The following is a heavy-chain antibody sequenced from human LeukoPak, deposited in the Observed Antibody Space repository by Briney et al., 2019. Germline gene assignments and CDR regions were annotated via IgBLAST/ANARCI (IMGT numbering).Heavy chain of an antibody. CDR1: GGSISSGGYY. J-gene: IGHJ5*02. D-gene: IGHD1-7*01. CDR2: IYSSGST. CDR3: ARAYSENYPNWFDP. V-gene: IGHV4-61*08. Sequence: SQTLSLTCTVSGGSISSGGYYWSWIRQHPGKGLEWIGYIYSSGSTNYNPSLKSRVTISLALDTSKQQFSLRLSSVTAADTAVYYCARAYSENYPNWFDPWGQGTLVTVSS.